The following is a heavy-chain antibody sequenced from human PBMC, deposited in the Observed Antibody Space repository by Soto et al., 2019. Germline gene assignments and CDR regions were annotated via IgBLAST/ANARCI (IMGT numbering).Heavy chain of an antibody. CDR3: ARDLGGLTGTRYVDY. D-gene: IGHD1-7*01. J-gene: IGHJ4*02. Sequence: SETLSLTCTVSGGSISSYYWSWIRQPPGKGLEWIGYIYYSGSTNYNPSLKSRVTISVDTSKNQFSLKLSSVTAADTAVYYCARDLGGLTGTRYVDYWGKGTLVTVSS. V-gene: IGHV4-59*01. CDR1: GGSISSYY. CDR2: IYYSGST.